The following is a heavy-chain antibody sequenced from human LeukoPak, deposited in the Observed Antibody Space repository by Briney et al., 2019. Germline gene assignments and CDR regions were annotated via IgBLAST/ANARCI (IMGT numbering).Heavy chain of an antibody. CDR1: GGSISSSSYY. Sequence: SETLSLTCTVSGGSISSSSYYWSWIRQPPGKGLEWIGYIYYSGSTYYNPSLKSRVTISVDTSKNQFSLKLSSVTAADTAVYYCAREEGSYSLDYWGQGTLVTVSS. V-gene: IGHV4-30-4*01. CDR2: IYYSGST. CDR3: AREEGSYSLDY. D-gene: IGHD3-10*01. J-gene: IGHJ4*02.